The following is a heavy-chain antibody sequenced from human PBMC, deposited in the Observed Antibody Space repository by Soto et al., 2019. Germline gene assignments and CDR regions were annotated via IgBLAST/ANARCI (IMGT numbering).Heavy chain of an antibody. V-gene: IGHV4-34*01. D-gene: IGHD6-6*01. J-gene: IGHJ5*02. CDR3: ARAKGIAARPINWFDP. Sequence: SETLSLTCAVYGGSFSGYYWSWTRQPPGKGLEWIGEINHSGSTNYNPSLKSRVTISVDTSKNQFSLKLSSVTAADTAVYYCARAKGIAARPINWFDPWGQGTLVTVSS. CDR1: GGSFSGYY. CDR2: INHSGST.